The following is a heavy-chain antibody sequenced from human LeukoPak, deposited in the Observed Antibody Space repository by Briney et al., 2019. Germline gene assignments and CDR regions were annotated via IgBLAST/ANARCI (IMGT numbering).Heavy chain of an antibody. Sequence: GGSLRLSCAASGFTFSSYAMSWVRQAPGKGLEWVSAISGSGGSTYYADSVKGRFTISRDNSKNTLYLQMNSLRAEDTAIYYCAKDQLNRFCSGGSCSTTHDYWGQGTLVTVSS. CDR3: AKDQLNRFCSGGSCSTTHDY. CDR2: ISGSGGST. D-gene: IGHD2-15*01. CDR1: GFTFSSYA. V-gene: IGHV3-23*01. J-gene: IGHJ4*02.